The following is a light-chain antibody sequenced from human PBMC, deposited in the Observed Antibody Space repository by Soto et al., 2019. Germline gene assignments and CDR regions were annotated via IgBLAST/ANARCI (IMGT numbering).Light chain of an antibody. CDR3: SSYTSSLTLVV. V-gene: IGLV2-14*01. CDR1: SSDVGGYNY. CDR2: DVS. Sequence: QSALTQPASVSGSPGQSITISCTGTSSDVGGYNYVSWYQQHPGKAPKLMIYDVSDRPSGVSNRFSGSKSGNTASLPISGLQAEDEADYYCSSYTSSLTLVVFGGGTKVTVL. J-gene: IGLJ2*01.